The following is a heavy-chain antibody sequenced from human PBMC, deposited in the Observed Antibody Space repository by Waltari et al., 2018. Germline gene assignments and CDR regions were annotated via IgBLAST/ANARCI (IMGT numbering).Heavy chain of an antibody. CDR1: GAPFRSYA. CDR2: IIPIFGTA. D-gene: IGHD3-3*01. CDR3: ARSVNHYDFWSGYYYPLGY. J-gene: IGHJ4*02. Sequence: QLVQSGAEVTKPGSPVKVSCRASGAPFRSYALSRVRQAPRPALEWMGGIIPIFGTANYAQKFQGRVTITADESTSTAYMELSSLRSEDTTVYYCARSVNHYDFWSGYYYPLGYWGQGTLVTVSS. V-gene: IGHV1-69*12.